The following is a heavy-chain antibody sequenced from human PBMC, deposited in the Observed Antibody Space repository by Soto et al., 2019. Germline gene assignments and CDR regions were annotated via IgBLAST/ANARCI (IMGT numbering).Heavy chain of an antibody. CDR3: ARHSDCSGGSCYSGYFAVGNWFDP. CDR2: IYYSGST. Sequence: SETLSLTCTVSGGSISSGRYYWGWIRQPPGKGLEWIGSIYYSGSTYSNPSLKSRVTISVDTSKNQFSLRLSSVTAADTAVYYCARHSDCSGGSCYSGYFAVGNWFDPWGQGTLVTVSS. CDR1: GGSISSGRYY. V-gene: IGHV4-39*01. J-gene: IGHJ5*02. D-gene: IGHD2-15*01.